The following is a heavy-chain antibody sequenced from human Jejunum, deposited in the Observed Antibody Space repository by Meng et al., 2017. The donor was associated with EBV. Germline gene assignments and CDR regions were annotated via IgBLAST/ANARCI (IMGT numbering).Heavy chain of an antibody. CDR1: GYTFTDYG. Sequence: QVQLVQSGPELXXXXXSXKDXXXTSGYTFTDYGIDWVRQAPGQGLEWVGWISAYYGSTKYAQNLQGRVTLTTDTSTKTAYMEMKSLKSDDTATYYCTIMSHCGDGICYPYDYWGQGTLVTVSS. CDR3: TIMSHCGDGICYPYDY. D-gene: IGHD2-15*01. V-gene: IGHV1-18*01. J-gene: IGHJ4*02. CDR2: ISAYYGST.